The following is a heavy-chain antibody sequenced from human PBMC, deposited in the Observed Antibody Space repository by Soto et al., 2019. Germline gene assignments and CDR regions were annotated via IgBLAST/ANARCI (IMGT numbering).Heavy chain of an antibody. J-gene: IGHJ4*02. CDR2: INHSGST. V-gene: IGHV4-34*01. CDR3: ARAGGYSGYDHIDY. CDR1: GGSFSGYY. D-gene: IGHD5-12*01. Sequence: SDTLSLTCAVYGGSFSGYYWSWIRQPPGKGLEWIGEINHSGSTNYNPSLKSRVTISVDTSKNQFSLKLSSVTAADTAVYYCARAGGYSGYDHIDYWGQGTLVTVSS.